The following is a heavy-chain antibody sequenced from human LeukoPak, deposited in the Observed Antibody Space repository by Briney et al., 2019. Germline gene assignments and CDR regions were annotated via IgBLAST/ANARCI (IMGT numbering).Heavy chain of an antibody. CDR1: TFTFSDYY. J-gene: IGHJ4*02. CDR2: ISSSGSFI. CDR3: ARAGGGGYNYGLDY. V-gene: IGHV3-11*04. D-gene: IGHD5-18*01. Sequence: GGSLRLSCAASTFTFSDYYMSWIRQAPGKGLEWVSHISSSGSFIYYADSVKDLFTISRDNAKNSLDLQMNSLRDVDTAIYYCARAGGGGYNYGLDYWGQGILVAVSS.